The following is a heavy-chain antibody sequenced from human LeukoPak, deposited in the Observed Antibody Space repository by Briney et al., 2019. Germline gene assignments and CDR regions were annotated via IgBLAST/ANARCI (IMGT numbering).Heavy chain of an antibody. V-gene: IGHV3-30*02. Sequence: PGGSLRLYCAASGFTFSSSGMHWVRQAPATGPAWVAFIRYDGSNKYYADSVKGRFTISRDNSKNTLYLQMNSLRAEDTAVYYCAKDLGSSGWYDAFDIWGQGTMVTVSS. CDR2: IRYDGSNK. CDR1: GFTFSSSG. CDR3: AKDLGSSGWYDAFDI. D-gene: IGHD6-19*01. J-gene: IGHJ3*02.